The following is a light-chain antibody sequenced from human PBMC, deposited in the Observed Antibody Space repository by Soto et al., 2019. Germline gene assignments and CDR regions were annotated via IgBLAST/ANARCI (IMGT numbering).Light chain of an antibody. CDR1: ALPKQY. CDR3: QSADSSGTDRR. Sequence: SYELTQPPSVSVSPGQTARITCSGDALPKQYAYWYQQKPGQAPVLVIYKDSERPSGIPERFSGSSSGTTVTLTISGVQAEDEADYYCQSADSSGTDRRFGGGTKLTVL. CDR2: KDS. V-gene: IGLV3-25*03. J-gene: IGLJ3*02.